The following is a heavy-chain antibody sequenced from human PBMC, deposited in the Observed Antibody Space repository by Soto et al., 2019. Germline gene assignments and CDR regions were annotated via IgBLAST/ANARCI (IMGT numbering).Heavy chain of an antibody. CDR3: ARLWGADDGFDI. V-gene: IGHV1-46*01. J-gene: IGHJ3*02. Sequence: ASVKVSCKASGYTFITYYIHWVRQAPGQGLEWMGRIHPSGGDTYYAQKFQGRVTMTRDTSTSTVYMELSSLTSEDTAVYYCARLWGADDGFDIWGQ. CDR2: IHPSGGDT. D-gene: IGHD3-16*01. CDR1: GYTFITYY.